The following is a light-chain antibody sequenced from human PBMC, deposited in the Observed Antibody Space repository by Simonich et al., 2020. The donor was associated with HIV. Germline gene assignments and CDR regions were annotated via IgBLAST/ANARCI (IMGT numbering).Light chain of an antibody. CDR2: ASS. CDR3: QQFFSTPWT. CDR1: QGVSNS. J-gene: IGKJ1*01. Sequence: DILMTQSPSSLPASVGDRVTITCRASQGVSNSLAWYQQKPGKAPKLLLSASSRLESGVASRFSGSGSGTDYTLTISSLQPEDFATYYCQQFFSTPWTFGQGTTVEIK. V-gene: IGKV1-NL1*01.